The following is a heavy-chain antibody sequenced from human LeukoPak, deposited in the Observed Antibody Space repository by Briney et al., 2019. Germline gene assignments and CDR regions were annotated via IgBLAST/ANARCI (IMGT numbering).Heavy chain of an antibody. Sequence: ASVKVSCKASGYTFTSYYMHWVRQAPGQGLEWMGIINPNNGNTGYAQKFQGRVTMTRDTSTSTVYMELSSLRSEDTAVYYCARELSSSTQTLNYYYYYGMDVWGKGTTVTVSS. V-gene: IGHV1-46*01. CDR1: GYTFTSYY. CDR3: ARELSSSTQTLNYYYYYGMDV. CDR2: INPNNGNT. J-gene: IGHJ6*04. D-gene: IGHD2-2*01.